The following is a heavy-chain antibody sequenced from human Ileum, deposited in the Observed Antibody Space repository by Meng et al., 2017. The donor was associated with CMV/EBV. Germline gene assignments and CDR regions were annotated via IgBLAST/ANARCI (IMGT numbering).Heavy chain of an antibody. CDR2: INTDTGRQ. D-gene: IGHD3-3*01. Sequence: CKAAGYRFTKYSLNGLRRAPEQRHVWVGSINTDTGRQKYARGFTGQFVFSLDTSVSTAFLQINSLKADDTATYCCARDLGVAAPLYDSGGQGTLVTVSS. V-gene: IGHV7-4-1*02. CDR3: ARDLGVAAPLYDS. J-gene: IGHJ4*02. CDR1: GYRFTKYS.